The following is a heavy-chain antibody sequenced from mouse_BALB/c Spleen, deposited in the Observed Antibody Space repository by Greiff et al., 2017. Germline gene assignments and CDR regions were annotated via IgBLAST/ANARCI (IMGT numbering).Heavy chain of an antibody. CDR1: GYSITSDYA. J-gene: IGHJ4*01. CDR2: ISYSGST. Sequence: EVKLMESGPGLVKPSQSLSLTCTVTGYSITSDYAWNWIRQFPGNKLEWMGYISYSGSTSYNPSLKSRISITRDTSKNQFFLQLNSVTTEDTATYYCARKVRYAMDYWGQGTSVTVSS. V-gene: IGHV3-2*02. CDR3: ARKVRYAMDY. D-gene: IGHD2-14*01.